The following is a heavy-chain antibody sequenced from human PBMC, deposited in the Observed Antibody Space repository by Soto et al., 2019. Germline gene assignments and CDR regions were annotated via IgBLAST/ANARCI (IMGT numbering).Heavy chain of an antibody. D-gene: IGHD3-3*01. J-gene: IGHJ3*02. CDR2: IKQDGSEK. V-gene: IGHV3-7*03. Sequence: PGGSLRLSCAASGFTFSSYWMSWARQAPGKGLEWVANIKQDGSEKYYVDSVKGRFTISRDNAKNSLYLQMNSLRAEDTAVYYCARVGRWAYYDFWSGPNDAFDIWGQGTMVTVSS. CDR1: GFTFSSYW. CDR3: ARVGRWAYYDFWSGPNDAFDI.